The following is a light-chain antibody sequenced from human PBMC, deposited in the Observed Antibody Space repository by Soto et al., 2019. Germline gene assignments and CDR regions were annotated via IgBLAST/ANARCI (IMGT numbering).Light chain of an antibody. J-gene: IGLJ3*02. CDR2: KDS. Sequence: SYELTQPSSVSVSPGQTARITCSGDVLAKKYARWFQQKPGQAPVLVIYKDSERPSGIPERLSGYSSGTTVTLTISGAQVEDEADYYCYSAADNKGVFGGGTQLTVL. CDR1: VLAKKY. CDR3: YSAADNKGV. V-gene: IGLV3-27*01.